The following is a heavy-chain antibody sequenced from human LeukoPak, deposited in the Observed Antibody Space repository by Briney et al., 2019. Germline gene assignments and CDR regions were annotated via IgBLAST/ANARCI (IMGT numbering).Heavy chain of an antibody. D-gene: IGHD3-3*02. CDR3: ALLANHYYGMDV. CDR2: ISGSGDRT. CDR1: GFTFSTYA. V-gene: IGHV3-23*01. Sequence: GGSLRLSCAASGFTFSTYAMNWVRQAPGEGLEWVSAISGSGDRTYYADSVKGRFTISRDNSKNTLYLQMNSLRAEDTAVYYCALLANHYYGMDVWGQGTTVTVSS. J-gene: IGHJ6*02.